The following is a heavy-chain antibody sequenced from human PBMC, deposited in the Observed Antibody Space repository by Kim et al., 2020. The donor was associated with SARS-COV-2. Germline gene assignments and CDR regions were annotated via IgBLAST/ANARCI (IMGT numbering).Heavy chain of an antibody. D-gene: IGHD7-27*01. Sequence: TKYAQKFQGGVTMTRDTSISTAYMGLSRLRSDDTAVYYCAREGPLGINFDYWGQGTLVTVSS. J-gene: IGHJ4*02. CDR3: AREGPLGINFDY. CDR2: T. V-gene: IGHV1-2*02.